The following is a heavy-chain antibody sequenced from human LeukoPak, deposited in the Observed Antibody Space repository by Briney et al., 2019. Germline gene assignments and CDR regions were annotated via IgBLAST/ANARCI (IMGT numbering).Heavy chain of an antibody. Sequence: GGSLRLACAASGFPFNDYSMNWVRQAPGKGLEWISYIGISSGNTKYADSVKGRFTISGDNAKNSLYLQMNNLRVEDTAVYYCARDHNYAFDNWGQGTLVTVSS. V-gene: IGHV3-48*04. CDR3: ARDHNYAFDN. CDR1: GFPFNDYS. D-gene: IGHD1-1*01. CDR2: IGISSGNT. J-gene: IGHJ4*02.